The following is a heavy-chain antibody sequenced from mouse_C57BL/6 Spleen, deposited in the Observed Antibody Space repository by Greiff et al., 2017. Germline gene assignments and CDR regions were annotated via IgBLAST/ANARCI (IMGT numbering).Heavy chain of an antibody. V-gene: IGHV2-2*01. D-gene: IGHD1-1*01. CDR2: IWSGGST. CDR3: ARSSGYYYCSSHYYDY. J-gene: IGHJ2*01. CDR1: GFSLTSYG. Sequence: VQVVESGPGLVQPSQSLSITCTVSGFSLTSYGVHWVRQSPGKGLEWLGVIWSGGSTDSNAAFISRLSISKDNSKSQVFFKMNSLQADDTAIYYCARSSGYYYCSSHYYDYWGQGTTLTVSS.